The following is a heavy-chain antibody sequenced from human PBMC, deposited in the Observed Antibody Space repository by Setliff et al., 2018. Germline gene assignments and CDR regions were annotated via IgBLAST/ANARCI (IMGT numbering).Heavy chain of an antibody. D-gene: IGHD3-3*01. Sequence: ASVKVSCKTSGYTFTTYGIGWVRQAPGQGLEWMGWISAYNGATNYAQKVQGRVTLTTETFTDTAYMELRSLTTDDTAVYYCARSNRFTIFGGGLPFDIWGQGTMVTVSS. CDR2: ISAYNGAT. J-gene: IGHJ3*02. CDR1: GYTFTTYG. V-gene: IGHV1-18*01. CDR3: ARSNRFTIFGGGLPFDI.